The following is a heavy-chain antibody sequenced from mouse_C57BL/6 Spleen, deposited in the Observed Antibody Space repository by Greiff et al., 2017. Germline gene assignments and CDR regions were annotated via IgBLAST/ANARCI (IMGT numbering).Heavy chain of an antibody. V-gene: IGHV3-6*01. D-gene: IGHD6-5*01. CDR2: ISNDGSN. CDR1: GYSITSGYY. J-gene: IGHJ1*03. CDR3: ARREPYHHWYFDV. Sequence: EVQLQESGPGLVKPSQSLSLTCSVTGYSITSGYYWNWIRQFPGNKLAWLGYISNDGSNNYNPSLKNRISLNGDTTKNQFYLKLNSVTTEDTATYDCARREPYHHWYFDVWGTGTTVTVSA.